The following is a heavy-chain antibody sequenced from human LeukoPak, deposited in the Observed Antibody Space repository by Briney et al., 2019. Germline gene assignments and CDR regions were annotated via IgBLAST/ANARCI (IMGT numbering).Heavy chain of an antibody. D-gene: IGHD1-26*01. CDR1: GFTFSSYA. CDR3: ARDLRNEWGY. Sequence: GGSLRLSCAASGFTFSSYAMHWVRQAPGKGLEWVAVISYDGSNKYYAGSVKGRFTISRDNSKNTLYLQMNSLRAEDTAVYYCARDLRNEWGYWGQGTLVTVSS. V-gene: IGHV3-30-3*01. CDR2: ISYDGSNK. J-gene: IGHJ4*02.